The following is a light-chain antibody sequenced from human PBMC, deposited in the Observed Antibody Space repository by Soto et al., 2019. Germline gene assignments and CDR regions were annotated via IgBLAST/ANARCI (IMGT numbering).Light chain of an antibody. CDR2: DAS. CDR3: QQYDVWPLT. Sequence: EIVLTQSPATLSVSPGGGATLSCRASQSVSSHLAWYQQKPGQGPRLLIYDASTKATGIPARFSGSGSGTEFTLTISSLQSEEFGVYYCQQYDVWPLTLGPGTKV. CDR1: QSVSSH. J-gene: IGKJ1*01. V-gene: IGKV3-15*01.